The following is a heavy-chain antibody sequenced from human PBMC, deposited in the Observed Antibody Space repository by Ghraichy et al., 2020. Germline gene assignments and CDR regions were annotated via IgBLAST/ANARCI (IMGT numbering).Heavy chain of an antibody. CDR1: GFTFSSYW. Sequence: GGSLRLSCAASGFTFSSYWMHWVRQAPGKGLVWVSRINSDGGSTTYADSVKGRFTISKDNAKNTLYLQMNSLRAGDTAVYYCVKDLVGGGFGAYGMDVWGQGTTVTVSS. D-gene: IGHD2-21*01. CDR2: INSDGGST. V-gene: IGHV3-74*01. CDR3: VKDLVGGGFGAYGMDV. J-gene: IGHJ6*02.